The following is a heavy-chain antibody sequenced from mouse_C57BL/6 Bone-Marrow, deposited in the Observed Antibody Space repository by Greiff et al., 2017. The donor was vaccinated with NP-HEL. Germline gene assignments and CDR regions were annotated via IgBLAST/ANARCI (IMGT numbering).Heavy chain of an antibody. J-gene: IGHJ3*01. Sequence: VQLQQPGAELVKPGASVKMSCKASGYTFTSYWLTWVKQRPGQGLEWIGDIYPGSGSTNYNEKFKSKATLTVDTSSSTAYMQLSSLTSEDSAVYYCARGDYGSSWGFAYWGQGTLVTVSA. CDR1: GYTFTSYW. CDR3: ARGDYGSSWGFAY. V-gene: IGHV1-55*01. D-gene: IGHD1-1*01. CDR2: IYPGSGST.